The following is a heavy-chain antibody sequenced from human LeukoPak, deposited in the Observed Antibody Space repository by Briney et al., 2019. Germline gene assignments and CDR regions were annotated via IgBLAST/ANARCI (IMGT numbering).Heavy chain of an antibody. CDR1: GFTFSSYW. J-gene: IGHJ4*02. V-gene: IGHV3-74*01. CDR2: IKTDGSST. Sequence: PGGSLRLSCAASGFTFSSYWVHWVRQAPGKGLVWVSRIKTDGSSTRYADSVKGRFTISRDNAKNTLYLQMNSLRAEDTAVYYCASVGYYYDSSGYSFDYWGQGTLVTVSS. CDR3: ASVGYYYDSSGYSFDY. D-gene: IGHD3-22*01.